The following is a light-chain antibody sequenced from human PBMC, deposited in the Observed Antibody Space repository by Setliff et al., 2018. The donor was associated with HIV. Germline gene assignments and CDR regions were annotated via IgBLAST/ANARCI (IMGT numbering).Light chain of an antibody. J-gene: IGLJ3*02. CDR1: TSDIGAYES. V-gene: IGLV2-23*01. Sequence: QSALTQPASVSGSPGQSITISCAGSTSDIGAYESVSWYQQHPGEVPKLIIYNASKRPSGVSNRFSGSKSGNTASLTISGLQADDEVDYYCCSFAGSDSWMFAGGTK. CDR3: CSFAGSDSWM. CDR2: NAS.